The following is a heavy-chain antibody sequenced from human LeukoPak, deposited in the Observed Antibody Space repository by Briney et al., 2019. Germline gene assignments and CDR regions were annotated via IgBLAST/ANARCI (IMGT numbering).Heavy chain of an antibody. D-gene: IGHD1-26*01. CDR1: GYTFTSYA. J-gene: IGHJ4*02. CDR3: ASAVGALKNFDY. CDR2: INAGNGNT. Sequence: ASVKVSCKASGYTFTSYAMHWVRQAPGQRLEWMGWINAGNGNTKYSQKFQGRVTITRDTSASTAYVELSSLRSEDTAVYYCASAVGALKNFDYWGQGTLVTVSS. V-gene: IGHV1-3*01.